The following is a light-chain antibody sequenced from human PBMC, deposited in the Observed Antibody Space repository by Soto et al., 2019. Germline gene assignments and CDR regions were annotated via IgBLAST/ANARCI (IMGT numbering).Light chain of an antibody. V-gene: IGKV3-15*01. CDR3: QEYIQWPPGM. Sequence: EIVLTQSPATLSVSPGERVTLSCMASQFVSSRLAWYQRRPGQVPRLLIYDTSTRAPGISARFSGSGSGTEFTLTISSLQSEDFAVYYCQEYIQWPPGMFGPGTKVDIK. CDR2: DTS. CDR1: QFVSSR. J-gene: IGKJ1*01.